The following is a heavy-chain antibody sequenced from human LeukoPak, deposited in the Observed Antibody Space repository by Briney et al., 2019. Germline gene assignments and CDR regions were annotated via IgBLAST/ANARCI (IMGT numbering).Heavy chain of an antibody. V-gene: IGHV4-39*01. Sequence: SPSETLSLTCTVSGGSISSSSYYSGWIRQPPGKGLEWIGSIYYSGSTYYNPSLKSRVTISVDTSKNQFSLKLSSVTAADTAVYYCARHRYYYRSGSYYGAPYYMDVWGKGTTVTISS. D-gene: IGHD3-10*01. CDR3: ARHRYYYRSGSYYGAPYYMDV. J-gene: IGHJ6*03. CDR1: GGSISSSSYY. CDR2: IYYSGST.